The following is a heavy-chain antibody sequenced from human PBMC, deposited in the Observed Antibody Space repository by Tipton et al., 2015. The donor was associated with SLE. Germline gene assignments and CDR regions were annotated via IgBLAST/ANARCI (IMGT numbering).Heavy chain of an antibody. D-gene: IGHD3-3*01. CDR3: ARDLAVFGVVPFNYMDI. CDR2: FYFSGSS. J-gene: IGHJ6*03. Sequence: TLSLTCSVSGVSISTYYWSWIRQSPGKGLEWIGFFYFSGSSQYNPSLKSRVAISADTSNNQFSLELRSVTAADTAVYYCARDLAVFGVVPFNYMDIWGKGTTVTVSS. V-gene: IGHV4-59*01. CDR1: GVSISTYY.